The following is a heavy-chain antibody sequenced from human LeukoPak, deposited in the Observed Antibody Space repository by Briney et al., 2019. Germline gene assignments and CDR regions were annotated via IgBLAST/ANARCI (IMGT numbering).Heavy chain of an antibody. CDR1: GYGFTSYW. D-gene: IGHD5-12*01. J-gene: IGHJ4*02. Sequence: KPAETLNITCTGSGYGFTSYWIGWVPPMPGKERKGMGITYPGDSSNRYSPSFQGQVTISADKSISPAYLKWSSLKASDTAMYYCARHANSGYDSDFDYWGQGTLVTVSS. V-gene: IGHV5-51*01. CDR3: ARHANSGYDSDFDY. CDR2: TYPGDSSN.